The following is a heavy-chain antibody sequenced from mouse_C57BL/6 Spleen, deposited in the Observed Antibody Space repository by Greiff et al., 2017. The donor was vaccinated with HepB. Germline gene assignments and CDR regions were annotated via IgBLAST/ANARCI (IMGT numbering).Heavy chain of an antibody. V-gene: IGHV8-12*01. D-gene: IGHD3-3*01. Sequence: QVTLKECGPGILQSSQTLSLTCSFSGFSLSTSGMGVSWIRQPSGKGLEWLAHIYWDDDKRYNPSLKSRLTISKDTSRNQVFLKITSVDTADTATYYCARRGGPYWYFDVWGTGTTVTVSS. CDR2: IYWDDDK. CDR1: GFSLSTSGMG. CDR3: ARRGGPYWYFDV. J-gene: IGHJ1*03.